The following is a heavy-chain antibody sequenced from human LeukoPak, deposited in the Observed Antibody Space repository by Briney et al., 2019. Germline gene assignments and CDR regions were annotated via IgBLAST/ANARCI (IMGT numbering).Heavy chain of an antibody. J-gene: IGHJ4*02. CDR1: GGSINNGGYY. CDR3: ARGGPISIAARLTERVFFDY. V-gene: IGHV4-31*03. Sequence: SQTLSLTCTVSGGSINNGGYYWSWIRQHPGKGLEWIGYIYYSGSSYYNPSLRSRVTISVDTSKNHFSLKLSSVTAADTAVYYCARGGPISIAARLTERVFFDYWGQGTLVTVSS. D-gene: IGHD6-6*01. CDR2: IYYSGSS.